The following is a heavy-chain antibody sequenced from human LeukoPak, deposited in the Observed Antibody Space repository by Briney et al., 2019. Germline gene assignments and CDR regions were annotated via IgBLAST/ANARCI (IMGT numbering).Heavy chain of an antibody. CDR3: ARVRRGTVIFDY. J-gene: IGHJ4*02. Sequence: GGSLRLSCAASGFTVSSNYMSWVRQAPGKGLEGVSVIYSGGSTYYADSVKGRFTISRDNSKNTLYLQMNSLRAGDTAVYYCARVRRGTVIFDYWGQGTLVTVSS. CDR2: IYSGGST. D-gene: IGHD4-17*01. CDR1: GFTVSSNY. V-gene: IGHV3-53*01.